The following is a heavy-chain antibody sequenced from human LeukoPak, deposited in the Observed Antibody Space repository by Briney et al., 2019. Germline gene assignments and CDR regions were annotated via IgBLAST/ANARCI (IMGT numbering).Heavy chain of an antibody. CDR1: GGSSSSYY. Sequence: SQTLSLTCSETGGSSSSYYWSWIRQLPGKGLEWIGYIYYSGSTNYNPSLKSRVTISVDTSKNQFSLKLSSVTAADTAVYYCARYGSGSARGYFDYWGQGTLVTVSS. CDR3: ARYGSGSARGYFDY. CDR2: IYYSGST. V-gene: IGHV4-59*01. D-gene: IGHD3-10*01. J-gene: IGHJ4*02.